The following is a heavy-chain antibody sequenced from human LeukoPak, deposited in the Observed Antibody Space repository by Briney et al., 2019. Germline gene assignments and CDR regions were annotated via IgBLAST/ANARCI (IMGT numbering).Heavy chain of an antibody. V-gene: IGHV3-30*01. CDR1: GFIFSNFA. Sequence: PGGSLRLPCAASGFIFSNFAMHWVRQAPGKGLEWVALISYDGSHTYYADSMKGRFTISRDNSRNVLYLQMTSLSGDDSAVYYCAREEQELVRDYYYYMDVWGKGTTVTVSS. CDR2: ISYDGSHT. J-gene: IGHJ6*03. D-gene: IGHD6-13*01. CDR3: AREEQELVRDYYYYMDV.